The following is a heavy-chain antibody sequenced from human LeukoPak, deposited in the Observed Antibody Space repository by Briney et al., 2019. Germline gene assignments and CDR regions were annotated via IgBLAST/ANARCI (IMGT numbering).Heavy chain of an antibody. D-gene: IGHD1-26*01. V-gene: IGHV3-48*02. CDR1: GFMFSSNW. CDR2: ISSSSSTI. J-gene: IGHJ4*02. CDR3: AMTGSYRQRGDY. Sequence: GSLRLSCAASGFMFSSNWMSWVRLAPGKGLEWVSYISSSSSTIYYADSVKGRFTISIDNAKSSLYLQMNSLRDEDTAVYYCAMTGSYRQRGDYWGQGTLVTVSS.